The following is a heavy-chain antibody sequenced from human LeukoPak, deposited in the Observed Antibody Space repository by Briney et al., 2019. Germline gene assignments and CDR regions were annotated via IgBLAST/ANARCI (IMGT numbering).Heavy chain of an antibody. D-gene: IGHD3-10*01. J-gene: IGHJ6*03. CDR2: IHTSGNT. CDR3: ARVGSHSGSLSLIKRNYYYYYYMDV. V-gene: IGHV4-61*02. Sequence: SETLSLTCTVSGDSISSGRYYWSWIRQPAGKGLEYIGRIHTSGNTNYNPSLNSRVTISVDTSKNQFSLKLRSVTAADTAVYYCARVGSHSGSLSLIKRNYYYYYYMDVWGKGTTVTISS. CDR1: GDSISSGRYY.